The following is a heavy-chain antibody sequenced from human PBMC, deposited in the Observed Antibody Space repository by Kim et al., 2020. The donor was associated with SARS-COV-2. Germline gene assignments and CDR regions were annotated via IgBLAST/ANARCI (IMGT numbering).Heavy chain of an antibody. CDR1: GLSFSTYP. CDR3: ARGHCSGGSCAKFDC. D-gene: IGHD2-15*01. CDR2: ISSSSGST. J-gene: IGHJ4*02. Sequence: GGSLRLSCVASGLSFSTYPMTWVRQAPGEGLEWVASISSSSGSTNYGDSVKGRFTISRDNSKNTLYLLMNSLRADDTAVYYCARGHCSGGSCAKFDCWGQGTLVTVSS. V-gene: IGHV3-23*01.